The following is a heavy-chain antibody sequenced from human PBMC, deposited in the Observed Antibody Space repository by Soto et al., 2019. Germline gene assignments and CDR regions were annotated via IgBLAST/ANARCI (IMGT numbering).Heavy chain of an antibody. CDR2: ISGSGGST. Sequence: EVQLLESGGGLVQPGGSLRLSCAASGFTFSSYAMSWVRQAPGKGLEWVSAISGSGGSTYYADSVKGRFTISRDNSKNTLYLQMNSLRAEDTAVYYCAKKERMIFGVVIEGGMDVWAQGTTVTVSS. CDR1: GFTFSSYA. D-gene: IGHD3-3*01. CDR3: AKKERMIFGVVIEGGMDV. V-gene: IGHV3-23*01. J-gene: IGHJ6*02.